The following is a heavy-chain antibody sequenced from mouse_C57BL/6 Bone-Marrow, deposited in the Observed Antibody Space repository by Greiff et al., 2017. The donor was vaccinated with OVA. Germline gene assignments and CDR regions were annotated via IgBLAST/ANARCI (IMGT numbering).Heavy chain of an antibody. Sequence: QVQLQQPGAELVMPGASVKLSCKASGYTFTSYWMHWVKQRPGPGLEWIGEIDPSDSYTKYNQKFKGKSTLTVDKSSSTAYMQLSSLASVDSAVYYCARRGVYYYGSSLAWFAYWGQGTLVTVSA. V-gene: IGHV1-69*01. J-gene: IGHJ3*01. D-gene: IGHD1-1*01. CDR2: IDPSDSYT. CDR3: ARRGVYYYGSSLAWFAY. CDR1: GYTFTSYW.